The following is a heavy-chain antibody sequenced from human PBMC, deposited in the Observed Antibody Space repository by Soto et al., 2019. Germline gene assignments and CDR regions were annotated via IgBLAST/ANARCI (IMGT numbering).Heavy chain of an antibody. V-gene: IGHV1-69*01. CDR2: IIPIFGTA. J-gene: IGHJ3*02. CDR1: GGTFSSYA. CDR3: ARDRAYCGGDCPVDAFDI. Sequence: QVQLVQSGAEVKKPGSSVKVSCKASGGTFSSYAISWVRQAPGQGLEWMGGIIPIFGTANYAQKFQGRVTSTADESTSPAYMELSSLRSEDTVVYCCARDRAYCGGDCPVDAFDIWGPGTMVTVSS. D-gene: IGHD2-21*02.